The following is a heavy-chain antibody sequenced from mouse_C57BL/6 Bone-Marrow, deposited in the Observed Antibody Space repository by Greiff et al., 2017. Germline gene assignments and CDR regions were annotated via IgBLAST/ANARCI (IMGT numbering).Heavy chain of an antibody. J-gene: IGHJ1*03. CDR2: IDPSDSYT. D-gene: IGHD1-1*01. CDR3: ASGHYYYGSRWYFDV. CDR1: GYTFTSYW. Sequence: VQLQQPGAELVKPGASVKLSCKASGYTFTSYWMQWVKQRPGQGLEWIGEIDPSDSYTNYNQKFKGKATLTVDTSSSTAYMQLSSLTSEDSAVYYCASGHYYYGSRWYFDVWGTGTTVTVSS. V-gene: IGHV1-50*01.